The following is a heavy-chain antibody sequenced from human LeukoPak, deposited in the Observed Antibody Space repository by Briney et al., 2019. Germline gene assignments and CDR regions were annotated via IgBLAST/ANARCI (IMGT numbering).Heavy chain of an antibody. CDR1: GNTFTSYW. J-gene: IGHJ4*02. D-gene: IGHD6-13*01. CDR3: ARAPRNSSTMLDY. Sequence: ASVKVSCKASGNTFTSYWIQWVRQAPGQGLEWMGLINPDGGSTAYAHRFQGRVIMTRDTSTSTAYMDLSSLRSEDTAVYYCARAPRNSSTMLDYWGQGTLVTVSS. CDR2: INPDGGST. V-gene: IGHV1-46*01.